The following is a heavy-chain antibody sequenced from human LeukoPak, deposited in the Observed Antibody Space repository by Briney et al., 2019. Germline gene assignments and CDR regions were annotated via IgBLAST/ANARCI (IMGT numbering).Heavy chain of an antibody. V-gene: IGHV1-8*02. CDR1: GYTFTGYY. CDR2: MNPNSGNT. J-gene: IGHJ5*02. Sequence: ASVKVSCKASGYTFTGYYMHWVRQATGQGLEWMGWMNPNSGNTGYAQKFQGRVTMTRNTSISTAYMELSSLRSEDTAVYYCAIDMVRGVIIRRGGFDPWGQGTLVTVSS. D-gene: IGHD3-10*01. CDR3: AIDMVRGVIIRRGGFDP.